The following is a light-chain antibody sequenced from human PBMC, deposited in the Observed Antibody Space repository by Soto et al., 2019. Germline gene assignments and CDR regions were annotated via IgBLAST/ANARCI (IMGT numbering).Light chain of an antibody. V-gene: IGLV2-8*01. Sequence: QSVLTQPPSASGSPGQSVTISCTGTSSDVGGYNYVSWYQQHPGKAPKLMIYEVSKRPSGVPHRFSGSKSGNTASLTVSGLQAEDEADYYCSSYAGSNNLGVFGGGTKLTVL. CDR2: EVS. CDR3: SSYAGSNNLGV. J-gene: IGLJ2*01. CDR1: SSDVGGYNY.